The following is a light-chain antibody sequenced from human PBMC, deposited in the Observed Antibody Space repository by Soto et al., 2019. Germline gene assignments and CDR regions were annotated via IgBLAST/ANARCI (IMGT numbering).Light chain of an antibody. CDR3: QQYNKWPQT. CDR1: QSVGSGY. J-gene: IGKJ5*01. V-gene: IGKV3-20*01. Sequence: ETVLTQSPGTLSLSPGERATLSCWASQSVGSGYLAWYQQKPGQAPRLLIFGASNRATGIPDRFSGVGSGTEFTLTISSLQSEDFAVYYCQQYNKWPQTFGQGTRLEIK. CDR2: GAS.